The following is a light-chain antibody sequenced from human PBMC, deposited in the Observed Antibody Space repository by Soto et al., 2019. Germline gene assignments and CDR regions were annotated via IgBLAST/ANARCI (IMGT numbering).Light chain of an antibody. Sequence: EIVLTQSPATLSVSLGDSATLSRRASQSVSLSLAWYQMRPGQPPRLLIYGASTRATDIPVRFSGSGSGTDFTLTISSLQSEDFAVYFCQQYHIWPSWTFGQGTKVELK. CDR2: GAS. CDR3: QQYHIWPSWT. V-gene: IGKV3-15*01. CDR1: QSVSLS. J-gene: IGKJ1*01.